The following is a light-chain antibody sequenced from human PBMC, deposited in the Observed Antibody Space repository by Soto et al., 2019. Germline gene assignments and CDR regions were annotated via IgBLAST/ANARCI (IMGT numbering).Light chain of an antibody. V-gene: IGKV3-11*01. Sequence: EIVLTQSPATLSLSPGERATLSCRASESIRTFLAWYQQKPGQAPRLLIYGASNRATGIPARFSGSGSGADFSLTISSLEPEDFEVYYCQQRSNWPPYTFGQGTKLEIK. J-gene: IGKJ2*01. CDR1: ESIRTF. CDR2: GAS. CDR3: QQRSNWPPYT.